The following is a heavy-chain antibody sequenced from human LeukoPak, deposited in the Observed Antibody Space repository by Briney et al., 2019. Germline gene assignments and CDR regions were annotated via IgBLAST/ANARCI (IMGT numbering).Heavy chain of an antibody. J-gene: IGHJ6*02. D-gene: IGHD2-21*01. CDR3: ARLRPLEGDYYYNVMDV. CDR2: IHYSGST. Sequence: SETLSLTCCISGGPISSYYWSWIRQPPGQGPEWIEYIHYSGSTNYKPSLKSRVTISVDTSKNQFSLKLNSVTAADTAVYYCARLRPLEGDYYYNVMDVWGQGTTVTVSS. V-gene: IGHV4-59*12. CDR1: GGPISSYY.